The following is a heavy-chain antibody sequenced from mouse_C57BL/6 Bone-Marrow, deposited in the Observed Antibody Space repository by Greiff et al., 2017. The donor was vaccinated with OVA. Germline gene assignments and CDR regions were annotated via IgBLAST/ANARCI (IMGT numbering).Heavy chain of an antibody. Sequence: SGPELVKPGASVKIPCKASGYTFTDYNMDWVKQSHGKSLEWIGDINPNNGGTIYNQKFKGKATLTVDKSSSTAYMELRSLTSEDTAVYYCARKKASTVRGDFDYWGQGTTLTVSS. J-gene: IGHJ2*01. CDR1: GYTFTDYN. D-gene: IGHD1-1*01. CDR3: ARKKASTVRGDFDY. V-gene: IGHV1-18*01. CDR2: INPNNGGT.